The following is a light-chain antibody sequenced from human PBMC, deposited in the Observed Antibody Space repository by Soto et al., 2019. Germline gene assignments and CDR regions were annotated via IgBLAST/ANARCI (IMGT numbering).Light chain of an antibody. CDR3: PPSQSRPRT. CDR1: QAISSN. CDR2: GAY. J-gene: IGKJ1*01. V-gene: IGKV3-15*01. Sequence: EVVVTQSPATLSLSRGGIGTLSCRANQAISSNLAWYQQKPGQAPRLLIYGAYTRATGITDRFSGSESGTDFTLTISSLQAEDFALYYCPPSQSRPRTVGQGTQVEIK.